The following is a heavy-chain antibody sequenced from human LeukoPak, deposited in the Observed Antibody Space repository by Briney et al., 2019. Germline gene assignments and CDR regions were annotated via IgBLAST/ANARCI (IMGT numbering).Heavy chain of an antibody. CDR1: GYTFTTYG. CDR2: ISAYNGNT. D-gene: IGHD6-6*01. CDR3: ARDLIAARPNWYDP. Sequence: ASVKVSLKASGYTFTTYGISWVRQAPGQGLEWMGWISAYNGNTNYAQTLQGRVTMTTDTSTSTAYMELRSLRSDDTAVYYCARDLIAARPNWYDPWGQGTLVTVSS. J-gene: IGHJ5*01. V-gene: IGHV1-18*01.